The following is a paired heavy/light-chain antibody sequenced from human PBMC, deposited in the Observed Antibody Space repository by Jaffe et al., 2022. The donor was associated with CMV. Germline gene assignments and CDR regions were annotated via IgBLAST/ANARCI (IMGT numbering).Light chain of an antibody. J-gene: IGKJ2*01. Sequence: DIQMTQSPSTLSASVGDRVTITCRASQSVSSWLAWYQQKPGKAPNLLIYKASSLESGVPSRFSGSGSGTEFTLTISSLQPDDSATYYCQHYKSYSKTFGQGTKLEIK. CDR1: QSVSSW. V-gene: IGKV1-5*03. CDR2: KAS. CDR3: QHYKSYSKT.
Heavy chain of an antibody. V-gene: IGHV4-4*02. CDR1: GGSISSSYW. D-gene: IGHD3-10*01. J-gene: IGHJ4*02. Sequence: QVQLQESGPELVKPSGTLSLTCAVSGGSISSSYWWSWVRQPPEKGLEWIGEIYDSGTTIYNPSLKSRVTISIDKSKNQFSLRLSSVTAADTATYYCARSFGAFDYWGQGALVTVSS. CDR2: IYDSGTT. CDR3: ARSFGAFDY.